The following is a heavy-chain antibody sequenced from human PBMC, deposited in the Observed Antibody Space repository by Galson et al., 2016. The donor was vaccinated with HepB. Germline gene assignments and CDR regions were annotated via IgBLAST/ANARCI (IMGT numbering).Heavy chain of an antibody. Sequence: QSGAEVKKPGESLRISCQGSGYSFTNYWIIWVRQMPGKGLEWVARIDPTDSYTNYSPSFQGHVTISADKSINTAYLQWNSLKAPDTALYYCTRRGLGSSAIDFWGQGTLVTVSS. V-gene: IGHV5-10-1*01. D-gene: IGHD3-10*01. CDR2: IDPTDSYT. CDR3: TRRGLGSSAIDF. J-gene: IGHJ4*02. CDR1: GYSFTNYW.